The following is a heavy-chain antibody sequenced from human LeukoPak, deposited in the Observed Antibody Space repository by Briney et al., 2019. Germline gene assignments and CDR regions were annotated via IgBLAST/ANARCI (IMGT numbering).Heavy chain of an antibody. CDR1: GFSFSAYW. J-gene: IGHJ4*02. Sequence: PGGSLRLSCAASGFSFSAYWMTWVRQAPGTGLEWVANINSAGTETYYVDPVKGRFTISRDNAKNLLYLQMNSLRAEDTAVYYCARFGYVAAVDLWGQGTLVTVSS. CDR3: ARFGYVAAVDL. CDR2: INSAGTET. D-gene: IGHD2-15*01. V-gene: IGHV3-7*01.